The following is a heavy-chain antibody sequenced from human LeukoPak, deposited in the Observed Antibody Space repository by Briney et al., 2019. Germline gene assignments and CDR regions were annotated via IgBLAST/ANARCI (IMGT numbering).Heavy chain of an antibody. J-gene: IGHJ3*02. CDR1: GYTFSSYD. CDR2: MNPNSGNT. V-gene: IGHV1-18*01. CDR3: ARDKRPLTPPGDI. D-gene: IGHD4/OR15-4a*01. Sequence: ASVKVSCKASGYTFSSYDINWVRQAAGQGLEWMGWMNPNSGNTNYAQKLQGRVTMTTDTSTSTAYMELRSLRSDDTAVYYCARDKRPLTPPGDIWGQGTMVTVSS.